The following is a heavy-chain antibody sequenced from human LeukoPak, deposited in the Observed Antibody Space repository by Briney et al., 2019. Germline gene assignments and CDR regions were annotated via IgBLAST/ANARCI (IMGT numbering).Heavy chain of an antibody. V-gene: IGHV1-18*01. Sequence: AAVKVSCKDSGYTFTSYGISWVRQAPGQGLEWMGWISAYNGNTNYAQKLQGRVTMTTDTSTSTASMELRSLRSDDTAVYYCARDWTRYYDILGYWGQGTLVTVSS. CDR3: ARDWTRYYDILGY. CDR2: ISAYNGNT. D-gene: IGHD3-9*01. J-gene: IGHJ4*02. CDR1: GYTFTSYG.